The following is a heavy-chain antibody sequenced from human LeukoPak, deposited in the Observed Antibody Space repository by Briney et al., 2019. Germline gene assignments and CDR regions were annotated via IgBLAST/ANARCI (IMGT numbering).Heavy chain of an antibody. J-gene: IGHJ4*02. CDR1: GGSFSGYY. D-gene: IGHD3-22*01. CDR3: ARRLSNYYDSSGYFDY. CDR2: INHSGST. V-gene: IGHV4-34*01. Sequence: SETLSLTCAVYGGSFSGYYWSWIRQPPGKELEWIGEINHSGSTNYNPSLKSRVTISVDTSKNQFSLKLSSVTAADTAVYYCARRLSNYYDSSGYFDYWGQGTLVTVSS.